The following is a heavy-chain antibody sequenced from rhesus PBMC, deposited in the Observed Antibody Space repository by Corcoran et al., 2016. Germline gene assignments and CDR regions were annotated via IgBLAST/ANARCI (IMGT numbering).Heavy chain of an antibody. CDR3: TPGIQYEGDAFDF. V-gene: IGHV3S4*01. D-gene: IGHD4-23*01. J-gene: IGHJ3*01. Sequence: EVQLVESGGGLVQPGGSLRLSCAASGFTFSYYYMSWVRQAPGKGLEWVSSISSFSSYKYYAESGKCRFTISRDTAKNSLSLQMNSLKTEDTAVYYCTPGIQYEGDAFDFWGQGLRVTVSS. CDR2: ISSFSSYK. CDR1: GFTFSYYY.